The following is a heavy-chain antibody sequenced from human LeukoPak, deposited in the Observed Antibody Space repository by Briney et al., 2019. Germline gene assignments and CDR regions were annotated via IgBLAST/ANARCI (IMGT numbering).Heavy chain of an antibody. J-gene: IGHJ4*02. CDR3: AHSLAARRFIETRAGAWDY. D-gene: IGHD6-6*01. Sequence: SGPTLVKPTQTLTLTCTFSGFSLSTSGVAVGWIRQPPGKALEWLALIYWDDDKRYSPSLKSRLTITKDTSKNQVVLTMTNMDPVDTATYYCAHSLAARRFIETRAGAWDYWGQGTLVTVSS. CDR2: IYWDDDK. V-gene: IGHV2-5*02. CDR1: GFSLSTSGVA.